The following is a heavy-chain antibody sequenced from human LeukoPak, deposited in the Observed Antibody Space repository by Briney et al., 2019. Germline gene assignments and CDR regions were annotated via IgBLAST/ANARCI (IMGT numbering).Heavy chain of an antibody. J-gene: IGHJ3*02. D-gene: IGHD3-3*01. V-gene: IGHV1-24*01. CDR3: ATGGRFEDAFDI. CDR2: FDPEDGET. Sequence: ASVKVSCKVSGYTLTESSMHWVRQAPGKGLEWMGGFDPEDGETIYAQKFQGRVTMTEDTSTDTAYMELSSLRSEDTAVYYCATGGRFEDAFDIWGQGTMVTVSS. CDR1: GYTLTESS.